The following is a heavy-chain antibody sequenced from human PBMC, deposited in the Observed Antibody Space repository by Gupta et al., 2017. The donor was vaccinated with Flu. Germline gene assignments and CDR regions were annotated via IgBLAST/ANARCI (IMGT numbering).Heavy chain of an antibody. D-gene: IGHD6-25*01. CDR2: IYYGGST. V-gene: IGHV4-39*01. CDR3: EQWKRAAIGFGGVGP. Sequence: GSISSSTDVWGGVGKSTGKGLEWIGKIYYGGSTDYNRCVKSGVPISVDTSKNQFSLKLISVTAADTAGYYCEQWKRAAIGFGGVGPGGQGTMVTVSS. CDR1: GSISSSTDV. J-gene: IGHJ5*02.